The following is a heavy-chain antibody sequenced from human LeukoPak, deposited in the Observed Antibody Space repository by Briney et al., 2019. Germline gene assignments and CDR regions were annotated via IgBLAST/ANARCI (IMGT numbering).Heavy chain of an antibody. CDR3: AKEEGDIVVVPADTNFDY. CDR2: IRYDGSNK. Sequence: PGGSLRLSCAASGFTFSSYGMHWVRQAPGKGLEWVAFIRYDGSNKYYADSVKGRFTISRDNSKNTLYLQMNSLRAEDTAVYYCAKEEGDIVVVPADTNFDYRGQGTMVTVSS. D-gene: IGHD2-2*01. V-gene: IGHV3-30*02. CDR1: GFTFSSYG. J-gene: IGHJ4*03.